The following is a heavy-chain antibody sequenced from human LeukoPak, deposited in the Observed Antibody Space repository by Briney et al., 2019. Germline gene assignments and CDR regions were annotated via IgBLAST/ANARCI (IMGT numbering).Heavy chain of an antibody. V-gene: IGHV3-21*01. CDR1: GFPFSTHS. CDR3: LRDKYDRSNYAYLDS. Sequence: TGGSLRLSCAASGFPFSTHSLNWVRQAPGKGLEWVSSISAGGDIVYYVDSVKGRFTMSRDKAKNSLHLQMDSLTAEDTAVYYCLRDKYDRSNYAYLDSWGHGTLVTVSS. CDR2: ISAGGDIV. D-gene: IGHD3-22*01. J-gene: IGHJ5*01.